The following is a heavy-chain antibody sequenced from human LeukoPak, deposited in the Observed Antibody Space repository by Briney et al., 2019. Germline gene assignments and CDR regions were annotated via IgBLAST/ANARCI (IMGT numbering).Heavy chain of an antibody. J-gene: IGHJ4*02. D-gene: IGHD6-13*01. Sequence: ASVKVSCKVSGYTLTELSMHWVRQAPGKGLEWMGGFDPEDGETIYAQKFQGRVTMTEDTSTDTAYMELSSLRSEDTAVYCCATDPIYGAAAGHSWGQGTLVTVSS. CDR2: FDPEDGET. CDR1: GYTLTELS. CDR3: ATDPIYGAAAGHS. V-gene: IGHV1-24*01.